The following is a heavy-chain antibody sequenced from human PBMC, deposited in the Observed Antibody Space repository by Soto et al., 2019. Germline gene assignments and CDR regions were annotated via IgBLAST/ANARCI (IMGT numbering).Heavy chain of an antibody. J-gene: IGHJ4*02. Sequence: QGQLVESGGGVVQPGRSLRLSCAASGFTFSSYGMHWVRQAPGKGLEWVAGTWFDGNNKYYAESVKGRFTISRDSAKNTVDRQMNSLRVEDTAMYQCARDPAGVRGNFDYWGQGTLVTVSS. CDR1: GFTFSSYG. V-gene: IGHV3-33*01. CDR2: TWFDGNNK. CDR3: ARDPAGVRGNFDY. D-gene: IGHD3-10*01.